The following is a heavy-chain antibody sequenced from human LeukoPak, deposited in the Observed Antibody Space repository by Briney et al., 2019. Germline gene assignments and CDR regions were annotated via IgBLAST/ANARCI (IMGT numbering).Heavy chain of an antibody. D-gene: IGHD3-22*01. J-gene: IGHJ4*02. CDR3: VRDPSNSSGHYAYFDY. CDR1: GYTFTNYG. V-gene: IGHV1-18*01. CDR2: ISAYNGHT. Sequence: ASVKVSCKASGYTFTNYGVSWVRQAPGQGLEWMGWISAYNGHTSYAQKLQGRVTMTTDTSTSTAYMELRSLRSDDTAVYYCVRDPSNSSGHYAYFDYWGQGALVTVSS.